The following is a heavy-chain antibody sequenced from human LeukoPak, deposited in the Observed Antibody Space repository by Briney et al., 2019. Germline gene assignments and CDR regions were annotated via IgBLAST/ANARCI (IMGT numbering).Heavy chain of an antibody. CDR2: INHSRST. CDR3: ARVDYYYDSSGYYFDY. D-gene: IGHD3-22*01. J-gene: IGHJ4*02. CDR1: GGSFSGYY. Sequence: SETLSLTCAVYGGSFSGYYWSWIRQPPGKGLEWIGEINHSRSTNYNPSLKSRVTISVDTSKNQFSLKLSSVTAADTAVYYCARVDYYYDSSGYYFDYWGQGTLVTVSS. V-gene: IGHV4-34*01.